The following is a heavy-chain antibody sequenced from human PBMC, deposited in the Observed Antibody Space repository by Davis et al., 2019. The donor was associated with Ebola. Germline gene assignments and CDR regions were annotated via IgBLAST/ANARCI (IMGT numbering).Heavy chain of an antibody. Sequence: PGGSLRLSCAASGFTFSSYGMHWVRQAPGKGLEWVAVISYDGSNKYYADSVKGRFTISRDNSKNTLYLQMNSLRVEDTGVYYCARGPAIGKPLSTFDVWGQGTTVTVAS. V-gene: IGHV3-30*03. CDR2: ISYDGSNK. D-gene: IGHD1-14*01. CDR3: ARGPAIGKPLSTFDV. J-gene: IGHJ3*01. CDR1: GFTFSSYG.